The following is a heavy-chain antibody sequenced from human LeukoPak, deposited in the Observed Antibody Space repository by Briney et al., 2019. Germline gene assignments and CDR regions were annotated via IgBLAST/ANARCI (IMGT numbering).Heavy chain of an antibody. Sequence: PSETLSLTCTVSGGSISSYYWSWIRQPPGKGLEWIGSIYHSGSTYYNPSLKSRVTISVDTSKNQFSLKLSSVTAADTAVYYCARENCSGGSCYLPIHYYYYYYMDVWGKGTTVTISS. J-gene: IGHJ6*03. D-gene: IGHD2-15*01. CDR1: GGSISSYY. V-gene: IGHV4-59*12. CDR2: IYHSGST. CDR3: ARENCSGGSCYLPIHYYYYYYMDV.